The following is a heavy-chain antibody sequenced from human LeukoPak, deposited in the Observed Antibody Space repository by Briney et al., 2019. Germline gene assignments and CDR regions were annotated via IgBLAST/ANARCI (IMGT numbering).Heavy chain of an antibody. D-gene: IGHD3-22*01. V-gene: IGHV2-70*04. Sequence: SGPALVKPTQTLTLTCTFSGFSHSTSGMRVSWIRQPPGKALEWLARIDWDDDKFYSTSLKTRLTISKDTSKNQVVLTMTNMDPVDTATYYCARMGYYYDSSGYGYFDYWGQGTLVTVSS. J-gene: IGHJ4*02. CDR1: GFSHSTSGMR. CDR3: ARMGYYYDSSGYGYFDY. CDR2: IDWDDDK.